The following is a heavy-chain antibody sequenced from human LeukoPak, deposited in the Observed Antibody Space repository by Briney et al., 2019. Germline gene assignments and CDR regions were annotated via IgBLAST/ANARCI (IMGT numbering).Heavy chain of an antibody. D-gene: IGHD6-13*01. V-gene: IGHV3-53*01. Sequence: TGGSLRLSCAASGLIVSSNYMSWVRQAPGKGLEWVSIIYGDGSTYYADSMKGRFTISRDNSKNTLYLQMNSLRAEDTAVYYCARDLKQQLRAFDIWGQGTMVTVSS. CDR2: IYGDGST. CDR1: GLIVSSNY. CDR3: ARDLKQQLRAFDI. J-gene: IGHJ3*02.